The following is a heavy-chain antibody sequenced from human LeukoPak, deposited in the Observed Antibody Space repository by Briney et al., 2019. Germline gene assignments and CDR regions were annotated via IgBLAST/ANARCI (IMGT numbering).Heavy chain of an antibody. CDR1: GFIFTDYY. V-gene: IGHV3-11*04. Sequence: PGGSLRLSCVASGFIFTDYYMSWYRQAPGKGLEWVSYIHPSGSTAEYGDSMKGRFTISRDNAKNSLYLQMNSLRAEDTALYYCARDTPIPTQMTAIKNYFDYWGQGTLVTVSS. CDR2: IHPSGSTA. D-gene: IGHD5-24*01. J-gene: IGHJ4*02. CDR3: ARDTPIPTQMTAIKNYFDY.